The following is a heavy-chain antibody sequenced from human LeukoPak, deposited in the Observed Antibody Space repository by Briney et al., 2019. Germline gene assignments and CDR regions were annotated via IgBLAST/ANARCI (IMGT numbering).Heavy chain of an antibody. CDR3: ARDNDYGSSGTFDP. J-gene: IGHJ5*02. Sequence: GRSLRLSCAASGFTFSSYGMHWVRQAPGKGLEWVAVIRYDGSNKYYADSVKGRFTISRDNSKNTLYLQMNRLRAEDTAVYYCARDNDYGSSGTFDPWGQGTLVTVSS. V-gene: IGHV3-33*01. CDR1: GFTFSSYG. CDR2: IRYDGSNK. D-gene: IGHD3-22*01.